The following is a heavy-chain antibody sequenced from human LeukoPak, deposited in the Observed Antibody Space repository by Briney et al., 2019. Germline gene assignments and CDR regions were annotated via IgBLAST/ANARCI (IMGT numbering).Heavy chain of an antibody. CDR1: GFTFSSYA. V-gene: IGHV3-30*01. CDR2: ISYDGSNK. J-gene: IGHJ6*03. Sequence: TGGSLRLSCAASGFTFSSYAMSWVRQAPGKGLEWVAVISYDGSNKYYADSVKGRFTISRDNSKNTLYLQMNSLRAEDTAVYYCARVGRYYYYYMDVWGKGTTVTVSS. CDR3: ARVGRYYYYYMDV.